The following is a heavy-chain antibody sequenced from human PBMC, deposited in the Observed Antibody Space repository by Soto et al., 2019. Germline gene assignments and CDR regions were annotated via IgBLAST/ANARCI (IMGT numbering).Heavy chain of an antibody. CDR1: GYTFTSYG. V-gene: IGHV1-18*04. CDR3: ATIFGVPNGENWFDT. Sequence: AAVKVSCKASGYTFTSYGISWVRQAPGQGLEWMGWISAYNGNTNYAQKLQGRVTMTTDTSTSTAYMELRSLRSDDTAVYYCATIFGVPNGENWFDTWGQGTLVTVSS. CDR2: ISAYNGNT. D-gene: IGHD3-3*01. J-gene: IGHJ5*02.